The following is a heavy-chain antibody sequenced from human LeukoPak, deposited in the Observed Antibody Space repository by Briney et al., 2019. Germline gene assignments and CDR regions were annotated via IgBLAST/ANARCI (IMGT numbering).Heavy chain of an antibody. CDR1: GFTFSSYW. V-gene: IGHV3-74*01. D-gene: IGHD3-10*01. Sequence: GGSLRLSCAASGFTFSSYWMHWVRQAPGKGLVWVSRINSDGSSTSYADSVKGRFTISRDNAKNTLYLQMNSLRAEDTAVYYCARGRVRGVCWFDPWGQGTLVTVSS. CDR2: INSDGSST. CDR3: ARGRVRGVCWFDP. J-gene: IGHJ5*02.